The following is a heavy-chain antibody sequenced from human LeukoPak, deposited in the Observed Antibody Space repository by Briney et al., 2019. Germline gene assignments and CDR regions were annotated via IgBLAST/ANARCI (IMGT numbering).Heavy chain of an antibody. CDR3: VRDRDWSFDY. CDR1: GFTFSSYW. D-gene: IGHD2-21*02. CDR2: ISHTSTII. Sequence: GGSLRLSCAASGFTFSSYWMHWVRQAPGKGLEWVSYISHTSTIIYYADSVKGRFTISRDNAKNSVYLQMSSLRDEDTAVYYCVRDRDWSFDYWGQGTLVTVSS. V-gene: IGHV3-48*02. J-gene: IGHJ4*02.